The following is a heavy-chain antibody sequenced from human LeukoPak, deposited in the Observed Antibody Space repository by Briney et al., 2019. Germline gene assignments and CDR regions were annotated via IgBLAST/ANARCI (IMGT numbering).Heavy chain of an antibody. J-gene: IGHJ6*02. CDR1: GYTFTGYY. CDR3: ARDRSGDSSSWYYYYYGMDV. CDR2: INPNSGGT. D-gene: IGHD6-13*01. Sequence: ASVKVSCKASGYTFTGYYMHLVRQAPGQGLEWMGWINPNSGGTNYAQKFQGRVTMTRDTSISTAYMELSRLRSDDTAVYYCARDRSGDSSSWYYYYYGMDVWGQGTTVTVSS. V-gene: IGHV1-2*02.